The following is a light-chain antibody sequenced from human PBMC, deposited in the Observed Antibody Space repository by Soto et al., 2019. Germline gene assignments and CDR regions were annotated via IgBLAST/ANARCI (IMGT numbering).Light chain of an antibody. V-gene: IGKV3-20*01. CDR2: GAS. J-gene: IGKJ1*01. CDR3: QQYGRSPTT. Sequence: EIVLTRSPDTLSLSPGEIATLSCSASQNFGSTYLAWYQQKRGQAPRFLIYGASSRATGIPDRFSGSGSGTDFTLTISRLEPEDFAVYYCQQYGRSPTTFGQGTKVDIK. CDR1: QNFGSTY.